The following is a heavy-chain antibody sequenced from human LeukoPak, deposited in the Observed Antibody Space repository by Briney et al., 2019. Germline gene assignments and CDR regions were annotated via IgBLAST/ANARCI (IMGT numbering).Heavy chain of an antibody. CDR1: GFTFSSYS. CDR2: ISSSSSYI. CDR3: AKGRSYSSPDHFDY. D-gene: IGHD6-13*01. Sequence: AGSLRLSCAASGFTFSSYSMNWVRQAPGKGLEWVSSISSSSSYIYYADSVRGRFTISRDNSKKTLYLQMNSLRVEDTAVYYCAKGRSYSSPDHFDYWGQGTLVTVSS. V-gene: IGHV3-21*04. J-gene: IGHJ4*02.